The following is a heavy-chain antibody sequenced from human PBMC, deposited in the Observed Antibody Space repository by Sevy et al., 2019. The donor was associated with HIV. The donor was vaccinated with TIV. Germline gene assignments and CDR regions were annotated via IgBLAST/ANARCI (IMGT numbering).Heavy chain of an antibody. V-gene: IGHV3-72*01. CDR1: GFXFGDLY. CDR2: IRNGXXSSTK. D-gene: IGHD6-19*01. J-gene: IGHJ2*01. CDR3: AAVAADRGYFNV. Sequence: GGSLRLSCAASGFXFGDLYMDXXRQAPXXXLKXXGRIRNGXXSSTKEYAASVKGRFSITRDDSKNLVYLQMNSLKTEDTARYXCAAVAADRGYFNVWGRGTLVTVSS.